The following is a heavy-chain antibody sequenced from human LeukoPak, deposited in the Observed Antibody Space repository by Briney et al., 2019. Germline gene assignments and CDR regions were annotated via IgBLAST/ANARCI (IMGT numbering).Heavy chain of an antibody. V-gene: IGHV1-46*01. J-gene: IGHJ4*02. Sequence: ASVKVSCKASGYTFTNYFMHWVRQAPGQGLEWMGVMKPSDGSTNYAQKFRGRLTVTWDMSTTTLYMELSSLRSEDTAVYYCARDFSVGARYPIDYWGQGTLVTVSS. CDR1: GYTFTNYF. CDR3: ARDFSVGARYPIDY. D-gene: IGHD1-26*01. CDR2: MKPSDGST.